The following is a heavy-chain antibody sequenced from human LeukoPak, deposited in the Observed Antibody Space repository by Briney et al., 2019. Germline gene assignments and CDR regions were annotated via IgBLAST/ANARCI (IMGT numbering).Heavy chain of an antibody. D-gene: IGHD3-22*01. CDR3: ARYHYDSSGYPYYFDY. V-gene: IGHV3-53*01. CDR1: GFIVSDNY. Sequence: GGSLRLSCAASGFIVSDNYMSWVRQAPGQGLEWVSVIYSGGSTYYADSVKCRFTISRDNSKNTVFLQLNSLRAEDTAVYYCARYHYDSSGYPYYFDYWGQGTLSPSPQ. J-gene: IGHJ4*02. CDR2: IYSGGST.